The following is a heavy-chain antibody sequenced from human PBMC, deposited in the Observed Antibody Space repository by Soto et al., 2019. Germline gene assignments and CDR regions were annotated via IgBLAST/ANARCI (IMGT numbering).Heavy chain of an antibody. Sequence: SLRLSCAASGFTVSSNYMSWVRQAPGKGLEWVSVIYSGGSTYYADSVKGRFTISRDNSKNTLYLQMNSLRAEDTAVYYCTRDYYDSSGYYRFDYWGQGTLGTVSS. CDR2: IYSGGST. CDR3: TRDYYDSSGYYRFDY. D-gene: IGHD3-22*01. J-gene: IGHJ4*02. V-gene: IGHV3-53*01. CDR1: GFTVSSNY.